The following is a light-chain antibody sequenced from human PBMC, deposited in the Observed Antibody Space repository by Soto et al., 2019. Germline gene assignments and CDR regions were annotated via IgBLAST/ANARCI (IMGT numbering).Light chain of an antibody. CDR3: QQYGSSPPDT. J-gene: IGKJ2*01. CDR1: QSVSSSY. Sequence: EIVLTQSPGTLSLSPGERATLSCRASQSVSSSYLAWYQQKPGQTPRLLIYGASSGATGIPDRFSGSGSGTDFTLTISRLEPEDFAVYYCQQYGSSPPDTFGQGTKLEIK. V-gene: IGKV3-20*01. CDR2: GAS.